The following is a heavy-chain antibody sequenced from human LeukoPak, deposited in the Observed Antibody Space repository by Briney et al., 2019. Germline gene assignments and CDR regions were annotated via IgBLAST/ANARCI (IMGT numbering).Heavy chain of an antibody. CDR3: ARGITMVRGVIKYAFDI. CDR1: GGSISSGDYY. Sequence: SQTLSLTCTVSGGSISSGDYYWSWIRQPPGKGLEWIGYIYYSGSTYYNPSLKSRVTISVDTSKNQFSLKLSSVTAADTAVYYCARGITMVRGVIKYAFDIWGQGTMVTASS. D-gene: IGHD3-10*01. V-gene: IGHV4-30-4*01. J-gene: IGHJ3*02. CDR2: IYYSGST.